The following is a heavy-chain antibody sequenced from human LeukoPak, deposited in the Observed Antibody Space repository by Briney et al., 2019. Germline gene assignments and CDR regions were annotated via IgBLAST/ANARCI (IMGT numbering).Heavy chain of an antibody. CDR1: GFSFSRYW. V-gene: IGHV3-7*01. D-gene: IGHD6-13*01. J-gene: IGHJ1*01. CDR3: ARDSSAERGQQLAN. CDR2: IKEDGSEK. Sequence: PGGSLRLSCAASGFSFSRYWMSWVRQAPGKGLEYIANIKEDGSEKYYVDSVKGRFIISRDNARNSLLLQMNSLRVEDTAVYYCARDSSAERGQQLANWGEGTLLFVSS.